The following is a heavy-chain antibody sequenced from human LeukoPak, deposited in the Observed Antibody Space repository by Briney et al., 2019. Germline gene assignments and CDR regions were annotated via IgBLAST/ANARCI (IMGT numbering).Heavy chain of an antibody. CDR1: GGSISSYH. CDR3: ARHVKRGDAFDI. CDR2: IYTSGST. Sequence: PSETLSLTCTVSGGSISSYHWSWIRQPPGKGLEWIGYIYTSGSTNYNPSLKSRVTISVDTSKNQFSLKLSSVTAADTAVYYCARHVKRGDAFDIWGQGTMVTVSS. J-gene: IGHJ3*02. V-gene: IGHV4-4*09.